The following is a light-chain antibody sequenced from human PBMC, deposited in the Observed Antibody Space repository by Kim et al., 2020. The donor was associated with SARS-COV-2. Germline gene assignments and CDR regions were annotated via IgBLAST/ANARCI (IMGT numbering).Light chain of an antibody. V-gene: IGLV3-19*01. CDR2: GKY. CDR1: SLRNYY. CDR3: HSRDTSDNHPV. Sequence: SSELTQDPAVSVALGQTVRITCQGDSLRNYYASWYQQRPGQAPVLVIYGKYNRPSGIPDRFSGSSSVSTASLTITGAQAEDEADYYCHSRDTSDNHPVFGTGTKATVL. J-gene: IGLJ1*01.